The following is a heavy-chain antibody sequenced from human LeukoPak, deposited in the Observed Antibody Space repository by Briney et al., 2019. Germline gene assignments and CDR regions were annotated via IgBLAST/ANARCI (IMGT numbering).Heavy chain of an antibody. D-gene: IGHD6-13*01. V-gene: IGHV3-30-3*01. CDR2: ISYDGSNK. CDR1: EFTFSNYW. J-gene: IGHJ5*02. CDR3: AREPTQCRSWYFSNSCWFDP. Sequence: GGSLRLSCAASEFTFSNYWMTWVRQAPGKGLEWVAVISYDGSNKYYADSVKGRFTISRDNSKNTLYLQMNSLRAEDTAVYYCAREPTQCRSWYFSNSCWFDPWGQGTLVTVSS.